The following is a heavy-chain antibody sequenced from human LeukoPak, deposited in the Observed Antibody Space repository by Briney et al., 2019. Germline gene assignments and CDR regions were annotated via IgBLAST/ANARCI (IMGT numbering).Heavy chain of an antibody. Sequence: PGGSLRLSCAASGFTFSSYAMSWVRQAPGKGLEWVSAISGSGGSTYYADSVKGRFTTSRDNSKNTLYLQMNSLRAEDTAVYYCAKVGGGARGLPRARPRIFDYWGQGTLVTVSS. V-gene: IGHV3-23*01. J-gene: IGHJ4*02. D-gene: IGHD5-18*01. CDR3: AKVGGGARGLPRARPRIFDY. CDR2: ISGSGGST. CDR1: GFTFSSYA.